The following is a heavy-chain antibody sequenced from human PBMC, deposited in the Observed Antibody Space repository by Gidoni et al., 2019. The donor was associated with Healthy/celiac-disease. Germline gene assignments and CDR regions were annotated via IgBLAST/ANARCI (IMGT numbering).Heavy chain of an antibody. CDR2: TYYRSKWYN. D-gene: IGHD6-19*01. J-gene: IGHJ5*02. CDR1: GDSVPSNSAA. CDR3: ARSSGWFSQGWFDP. V-gene: IGHV6-1*01. Sequence: QVQLQQSGPGLVKPSQTISLTCAISGDSVPSNSAAWNWIRQSPSRGLDWLGRTYYRSKWYNDYAVSVKSRITINPDTSKNQFSLQLNSVTPEDTAVYYCARSSGWFSQGWFDPWGQGTLVTVSS.